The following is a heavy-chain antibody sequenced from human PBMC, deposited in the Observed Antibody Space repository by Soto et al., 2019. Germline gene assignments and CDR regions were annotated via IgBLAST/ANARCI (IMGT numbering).Heavy chain of an antibody. CDR3: ASGYNWPSGGPNWFDP. J-gene: IGHJ5*02. D-gene: IGHD1-1*01. CDR2: IIPILGIA. Sequence: GASVKVSCTASGYTFTSDGIGWVRQAPGQGLEWMGRIIPILGIANYAQKFQGRVTITPDKSTSTAYMELSSLRSEDTAVYYCASGYNWPSGGPNWFDPWGQGTLVTVSS. V-gene: IGHV1-69*04. CDR1: GYTFTSDG.